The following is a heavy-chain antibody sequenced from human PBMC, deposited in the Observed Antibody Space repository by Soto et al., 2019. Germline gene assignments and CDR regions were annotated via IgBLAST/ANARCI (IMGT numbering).Heavy chain of an antibody. CDR3: ARGGGSGSSFVDFYYYTLDV. J-gene: IGHJ6*02. CDR2: IWYDGSNK. D-gene: IGHD1-26*01. CDR1: GFTFSTYG. Sequence: QVQLVESGGGVVQPGRSLRLSCTASGFTFSTYGMHWVRQAPGKGLEWVTVIWYDGSNKYYADSVKGRFTISRDNSKNTLYLQMNSLRADDTAVYYCARGGGSGSSFVDFYYYTLDVWRQGTTVTVSS. V-gene: IGHV3-33*01.